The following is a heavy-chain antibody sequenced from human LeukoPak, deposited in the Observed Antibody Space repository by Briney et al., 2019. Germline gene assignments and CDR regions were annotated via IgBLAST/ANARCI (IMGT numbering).Heavy chain of an antibody. Sequence: GGSLRLSCAASGSTFSSYGMHWVRQAPGKGLEWVAFIRYDGSNKYYADSVKGRFTISRDNSKNTLYLQMNSLRAEDTAVYYCARGSRFGEFPDYYMDVWGKGTTVTVSS. V-gene: IGHV3-30*02. J-gene: IGHJ6*03. CDR3: ARGSRFGEFPDYYMDV. CDR2: IRYDGSNK. CDR1: GSTFSSYG. D-gene: IGHD3-10*01.